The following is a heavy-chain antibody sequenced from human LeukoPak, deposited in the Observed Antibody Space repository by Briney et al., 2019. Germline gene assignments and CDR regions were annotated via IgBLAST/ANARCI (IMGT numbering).Heavy chain of an antibody. J-gene: IGHJ3*02. CDR2: IYRGGNT. Sequence: GGSLRLSRAASRFTVSSHYMRRLRQAPGKGLEWVSIIYRGGNTYYADSVKGRFTISRDNSKNTLYFQMNSLRAEDTAVYYCARQYFSRTICNGAFDTWGQGTMVTVSS. V-gene: IGHV3-53*01. CDR1: RFTVSSHY. D-gene: IGHD2-2*01. CDR3: ARQYFSRTICNGAFDT.